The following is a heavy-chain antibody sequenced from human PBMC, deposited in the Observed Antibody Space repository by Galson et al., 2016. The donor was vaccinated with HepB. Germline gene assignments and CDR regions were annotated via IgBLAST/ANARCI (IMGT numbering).Heavy chain of an antibody. CDR2: IKQDGSEK. CDR1: GFTFSNYW. CDR3: ARVRNGYNYGDFDY. J-gene: IGHJ4*02. D-gene: IGHD5-24*01. V-gene: IGHV3-7*01. Sequence: SLRLSCAASGFTFSNYWMNWVRQAPVKGLEWVASIKQDGSEKYFVDSVKGRFTISRDNAKYSLYLQMNSLRAEDTAIYYCARVRNGYNYGDFDYWGQGTLVTVSS.